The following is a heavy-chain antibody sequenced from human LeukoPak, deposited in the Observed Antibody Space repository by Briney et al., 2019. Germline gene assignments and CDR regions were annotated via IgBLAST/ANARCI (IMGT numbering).Heavy chain of an antibody. CDR2: IYNVENGAKT. Sequence: GGSLRLSCAASGFTVSANYMGWVRQAPGKGLEWVSLIYNVENGAKTFYADSVKGRFTISRDNSKNTLFLQMNSLRAEDTALYYCAREFGYCSSTSCPLGFWGQGTPVTVSS. V-gene: IGHV3-53*01. CDR1: GFTVSANY. CDR3: AREFGYCSSTSCPLGF. J-gene: IGHJ4*02. D-gene: IGHD2-2*03.